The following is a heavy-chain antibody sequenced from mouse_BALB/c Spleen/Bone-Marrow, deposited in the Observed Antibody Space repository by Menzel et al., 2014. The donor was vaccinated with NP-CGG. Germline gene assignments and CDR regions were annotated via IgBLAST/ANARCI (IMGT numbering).Heavy chain of an antibody. CDR1: GYSFTGYF. J-gene: IGHJ4*01. Sequence: EVKLQESGPELVKPGASVKISCKASGYSFTGYFMNWVKQSHGKGLEWIGRINPYNGDTFYNQKFKGKATLTVDKSSSTAHMELLSLTSEDSAVYYCGRSKYGNYDAMDYWGQGTSVTVSS. V-gene: IGHV1-37*01. D-gene: IGHD2-10*02. CDR2: INPYNGDT. CDR3: GRSKYGNYDAMDY.